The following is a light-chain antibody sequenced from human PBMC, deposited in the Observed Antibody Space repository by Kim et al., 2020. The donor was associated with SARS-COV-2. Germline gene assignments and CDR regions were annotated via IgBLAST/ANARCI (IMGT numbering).Light chain of an antibody. CDR1: QSIFYNPNNKND. CDR3: QQYYSSPRT. Sequence: RATINCKSSQSIFYNPNNKNDLAWYQQKPGQPPKLLIYWASTRESGVPDRFSGSGSGTDFTLTISSLQAEDVAVYYCQQYYSSPRTFGQGTKLEIK. V-gene: IGKV4-1*01. CDR2: WAS. J-gene: IGKJ2*01.